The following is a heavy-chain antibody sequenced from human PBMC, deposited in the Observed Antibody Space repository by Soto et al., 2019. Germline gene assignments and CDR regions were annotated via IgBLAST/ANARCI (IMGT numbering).Heavy chain of an antibody. V-gene: IGHV3-48*01. CDR2: MSSNGGTI. D-gene: IGHD2-15*01. CDR3: ARVRSSHVTTYLYSMDL. J-gene: IGHJ6*03. Sequence: EVLLEESGGALEQPGGSLVLSCAASGFTFTTFGFNWVRQAPGKGLEWISYMSSNGGTIYYADSVQGRFTISRDSAKDSLFLQMSSLRAEDTAVYYCARVRSSHVTTYLYSMDLWGKGTTVPVSS. CDR1: GFTFTTFG.